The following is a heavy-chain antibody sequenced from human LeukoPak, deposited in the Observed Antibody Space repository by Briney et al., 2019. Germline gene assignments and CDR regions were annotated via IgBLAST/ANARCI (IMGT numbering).Heavy chain of an antibody. CDR2: INPNSGGT. CDR3: ARDSGGTIYGDSLDY. V-gene: IGHV1-2*06. J-gene: IGHJ4*02. Sequence: ASVQVSCKASGYTFTGYYMHWVRQAPGQGLEWMGRINPNSGGTNYAQKFQGRVTMTRDTSISTAYMELSRLRSDDTAVYYCARDSGGTIYGDSLDYWGQGTLVTVSS. D-gene: IGHD4-17*01. CDR1: GYTFTGYY.